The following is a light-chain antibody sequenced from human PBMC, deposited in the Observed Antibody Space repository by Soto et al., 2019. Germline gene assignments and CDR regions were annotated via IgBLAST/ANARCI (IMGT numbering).Light chain of an antibody. Sequence: QSALTQPASVSGSPGQSIAISCTGTSSDIGRYNYVSWYQQHPGKAPKLMIYEVSNRPSGVSNRFSGSKSGNTASLTISGLQAEDEAYYYCSAYTTSSTTLYVFGTGTQLTVL. V-gene: IGLV2-14*01. J-gene: IGLJ1*01. CDR2: EVS. CDR3: SAYTTSSTTLYV. CDR1: SSDIGRYNY.